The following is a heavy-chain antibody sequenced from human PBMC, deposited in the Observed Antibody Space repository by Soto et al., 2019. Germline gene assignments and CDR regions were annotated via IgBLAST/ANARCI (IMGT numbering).Heavy chain of an antibody. CDR2: MSPHSENK. V-gene: IGHV1-8*01. D-gene: IGHD5-12*01. CDR3: ARGSGRSLITGGYNWFHF. J-gene: IGHJ5*01. CDR1: GYTFTNFD. Sequence: ASVKVSCKTSGYTFTNFDVNWVRQAAGQGLEWMRWMSPHSENKGYAQKVQPRLSMTKDASLSTAYMELSSLTSEDNAVHYCARGSGRSLITGGYNWFHFWG.